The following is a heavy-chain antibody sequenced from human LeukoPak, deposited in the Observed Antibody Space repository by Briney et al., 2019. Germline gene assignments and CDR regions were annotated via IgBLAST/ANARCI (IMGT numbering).Heavy chain of an antibody. V-gene: IGHV3-53*01. CDR1: GFTVSNTY. J-gene: IGHJ5*02. CDR2: IQSGGNT. Sequence: GGSLRLSCAASGFTVSNTYMSWVRQAPGKALEWVSVIQSGGNTYYADSVKGRFTISRDNSKNTLYLQMTSLRVEDTAVYYCSRGINWFDPWGQGTLVTVSS. CDR3: SRGINWFDP.